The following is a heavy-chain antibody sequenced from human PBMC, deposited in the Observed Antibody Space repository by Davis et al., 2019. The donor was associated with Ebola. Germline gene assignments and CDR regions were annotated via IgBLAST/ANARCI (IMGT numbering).Heavy chain of an antibody. D-gene: IGHD4/OR15-4a*01. J-gene: IGHJ4*02. CDR2: ISSTTSMYDYI. CDR1: GFSFSTYT. V-gene: IGHV3-21*06. Sequence: PGGSLRLSCAASGFSFSTYTMKWVRQAPGKGLEWVSSISSTTSMYDYIYYADSVKGRSTISRANAKNSLYLQMNDLRAEDTAMYYCAKSRINDYADIDSWGQGTLVTVSS. CDR3: AKSRINDYADIDS.